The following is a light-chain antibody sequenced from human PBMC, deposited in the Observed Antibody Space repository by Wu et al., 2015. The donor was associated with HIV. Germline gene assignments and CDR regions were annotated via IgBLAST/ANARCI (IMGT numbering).Light chain of an antibody. Sequence: DIQMTQYPSTLSASVGDRVTITCRAGQNIGNWLAWYQQKPGKAPKLLIYLASNLDTGVPSRFSGFGSGTEFTLTIDNLQPDDFATYYCQQLNSYPLTFGPGTKVDIK. V-gene: IGKV1-5*03. CDR1: QNIGNW. J-gene: IGKJ3*01. CDR3: QQLNSYPLT. CDR2: LAS.